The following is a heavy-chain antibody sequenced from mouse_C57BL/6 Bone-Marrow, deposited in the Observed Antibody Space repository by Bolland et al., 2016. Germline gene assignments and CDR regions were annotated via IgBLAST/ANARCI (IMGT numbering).Heavy chain of an antibody. J-gene: IGHJ3*01. CDR3: ARRGVDY. V-gene: IGHV1-19*01. CDR2: NPYNGGT. Sequence: NPYNGGTSYNQKVKGKATLTVDKSSSTAYMELNSLTSEDSAVYYCARRGVDYWGQGTLV.